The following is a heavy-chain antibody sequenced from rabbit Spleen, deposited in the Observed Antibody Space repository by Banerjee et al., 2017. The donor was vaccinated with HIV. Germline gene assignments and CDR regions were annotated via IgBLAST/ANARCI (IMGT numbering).Heavy chain of an antibody. CDR2: IYAGSGNT. Sequence: QLTETGGGLVQPGGSLTLSCEASGFDFSSYYMSWVRQAPGKGLEWIGIIYAGSGNTDYASGVNGRFTISSDNAQNTVDLQMNSLTAADTATYFCVRESYYSSGWAYGYFHLWGPGTLVTVS. CDR1: GFDFSSYY. V-gene: IGHV1S7*01. CDR3: VRESYYSSGWAYGYFHL. D-gene: IGHD4-1*01. J-gene: IGHJ4*01.